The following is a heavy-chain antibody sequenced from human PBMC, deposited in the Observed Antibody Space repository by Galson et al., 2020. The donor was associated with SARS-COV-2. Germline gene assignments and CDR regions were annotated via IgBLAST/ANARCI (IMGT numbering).Heavy chain of an antibody. J-gene: IGHJ4*02. CDR2: IYWDDDE. Sequence: SGPTLVKPTPTLTLTCTFSGFSLSSSGVGVGWSRQPPGKALEWLALIYWDDDEHYSPSLKSRLTITKATSKNQVVLTMTNMDPVETGTYYSANLVYFAGSCSWGFDYWGQGTQV. V-gene: IGHV2-5*02. D-gene: IGHD6-13*01. CDR3: ANLVYFAGSCSWGFDY. CDR1: GFSLSSSGVG.